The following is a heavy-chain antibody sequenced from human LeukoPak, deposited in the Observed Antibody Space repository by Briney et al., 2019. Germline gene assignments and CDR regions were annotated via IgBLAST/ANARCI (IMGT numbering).Heavy chain of an antibody. CDR1: GGSISSSSYY. D-gene: IGHD3-16*01. V-gene: IGHV4-39*02. Sequence: PSETLSLTCTVSGGSISSSSYYWGWIRQPPGKGLEWIGSIYYSATTYYNPSLKSRVSISVDTSKNQFSLKLSSVSAADTAVYYCARDGGFGSSFDYWGQGTLVTVSS. CDR2: IYYSATT. J-gene: IGHJ4*02. CDR3: ARDGGFGSSFDY.